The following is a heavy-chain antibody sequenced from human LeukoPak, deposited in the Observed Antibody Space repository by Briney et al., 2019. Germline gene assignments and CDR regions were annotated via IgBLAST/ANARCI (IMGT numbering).Heavy chain of an antibody. CDR3: AKTPPHYPRWADV. Sequence: ASVKVSCKASGYTFITYGINWVRQAPGQGLEWMGWISAYNGNTNYAQKLQGRVTMTTDTSTSTAYMEVRSLRSDDTAVYYCAKTPPHYPRWADVGAQGPTLPVPS. V-gene: IGHV1-18*01. D-gene: IGHD4-23*01. CDR2: ISAYNGNT. J-gene: IGHJ6*02. CDR1: GYTFITYG.